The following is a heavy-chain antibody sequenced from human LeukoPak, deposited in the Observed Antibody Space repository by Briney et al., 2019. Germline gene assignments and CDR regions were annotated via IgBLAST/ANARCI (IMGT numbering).Heavy chain of an antibody. CDR1: GDSITNYY. V-gene: IGHV4-59*01. CDR3: ARRAVAEWYFDL. D-gene: IGHD6-19*01. Sequence: SETLSLTCTVSGDSITNYYWNWIRQLPGKGLEWIGYIYYSGSTNYNPSLKSRVTTSVDTSKNQFSLNLSSVTAADTAVYYCARRAVAEWYFDLWGRGTLVTVSS. CDR2: IYYSGST. J-gene: IGHJ2*01.